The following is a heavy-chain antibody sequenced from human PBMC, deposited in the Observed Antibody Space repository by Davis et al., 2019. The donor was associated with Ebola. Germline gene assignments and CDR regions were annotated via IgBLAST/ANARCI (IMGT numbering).Heavy chain of an antibody. Sequence: GESLKISCAASGFTFSSYSMNWVRPAPGKGLEWVSSISSSSSYIYYADSVKGRFTISRDNAKNSLYLQMNRLRAKDTALYYCARDLRYSYGYGMDVWGQGTTVTVSS. J-gene: IGHJ6*02. CDR2: ISSSSSYI. CDR1: GFTFSSYS. CDR3: ARDLRYSYGYGMDV. V-gene: IGHV3-21*04. D-gene: IGHD5-18*01.